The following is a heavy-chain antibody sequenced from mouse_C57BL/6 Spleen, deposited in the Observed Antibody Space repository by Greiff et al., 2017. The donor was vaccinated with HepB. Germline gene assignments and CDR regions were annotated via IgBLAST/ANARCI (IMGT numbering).Heavy chain of an antibody. D-gene: IGHD2-10*01. V-gene: IGHV1-62-2*01. J-gene: IGHJ1*03. CDR3: ARHEDSYYGNYVYFDV. CDR2: FYPGSGSI. CDR1: GYTFTEYT. Sequence: QVQLKESGAELVKPGASVKLSCKASGYTFTEYTIHWVKQRSGQGLEWIGWFYPGSGSIKYNEKFKDKATLTADKSSSTDYMELSRLTSEDSAVYFCARHEDSYYGNYVYFDVWGTGTTVTVSS.